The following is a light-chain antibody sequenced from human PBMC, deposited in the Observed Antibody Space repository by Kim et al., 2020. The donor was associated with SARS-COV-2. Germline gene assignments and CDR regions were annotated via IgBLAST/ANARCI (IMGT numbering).Light chain of an antibody. J-gene: IGKJ4*01. CDR2: AAS. V-gene: IGKV1-17*01. Sequence: ASVGDRVTITCRASQGIRNDLSSYQHKPGKAPKRLIYAASSLQSGVPSRFSGSGSGTEFTLTISSLQPEDFATYYCLQHNSYPLTFGGGTKVDIK. CDR3: LQHNSYPLT. CDR1: QGIRND.